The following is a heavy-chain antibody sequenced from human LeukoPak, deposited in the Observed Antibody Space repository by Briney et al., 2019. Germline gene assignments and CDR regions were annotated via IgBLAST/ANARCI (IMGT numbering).Heavy chain of an antibody. J-gene: IGHJ4*02. Sequence: PGGSLRLSCAASGFTFSNYWMSWVRQAPGKGLEWVANIKQEGSEKYHVDSVKGRFTISRENAKNSLYLQMNSLRAEDTAVYFCARVSSGYYLDYWGQGTLVTVSS. CDR3: ARVSSGYYLDY. V-gene: IGHV3-7*03. D-gene: IGHD3-22*01. CDR1: GFTFSNYW. CDR2: IKQEGSEK.